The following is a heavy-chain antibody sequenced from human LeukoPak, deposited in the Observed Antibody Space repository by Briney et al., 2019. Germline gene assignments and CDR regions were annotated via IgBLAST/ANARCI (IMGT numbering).Heavy chain of an antibody. CDR3: ARGRGVIYYYDSSAYFDY. CDR1: GYTFTSYD. Sequence: GASVKVSCKASGYTFTSYDINWVRQATGQGLEWMGWMNPNSGNTGYAQKFQGRVTITRNTSISTAYMELSSLRSEDTAVYYCARGRGVIYYYDSSAYFDYWGQGTLVTVSS. V-gene: IGHV1-8*03. CDR2: MNPNSGNT. D-gene: IGHD3-22*01. J-gene: IGHJ4*02.